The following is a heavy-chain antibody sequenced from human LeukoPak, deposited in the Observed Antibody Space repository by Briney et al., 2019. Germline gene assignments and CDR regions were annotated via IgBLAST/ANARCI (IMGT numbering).Heavy chain of an antibody. CDR3: ARGSSGWYFDY. CDR2: INPNSGGT. D-gene: IGHD6-19*01. J-gene: IGHJ4*02. CDR1: GYTFTDYY. V-gene: IGHV1-2*02. Sequence: ASQKVSCQASGYTFTDYYLHWVRQAPGQRLEWVGWINPNSGGTNYAQKFQGRVTVTRDTTISTAYMELSSLKSDDTAVYYCARGSSGWYFDYWGQGTLVTVSS.